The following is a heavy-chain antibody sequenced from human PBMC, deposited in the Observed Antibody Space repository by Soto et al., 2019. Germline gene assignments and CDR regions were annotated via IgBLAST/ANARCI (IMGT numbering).Heavy chain of an antibody. CDR1: SFTLNEFG. CDR3: AREEWFGQTPFDS. J-gene: IGHJ4*02. Sequence: QVQLVQSGAEVKKSGASVKVSCKASSFTLNEFGVSWVRQAPGQGLEWMGWISGHDGNTNFAQKYEGRVTMTIDSSTSTAYMELRNLRSDDTAMYYCAREEWFGQTPFDSWGQGTLVTVSS. V-gene: IGHV1-18*01. D-gene: IGHD3-10*01. CDR2: ISGHDGNT.